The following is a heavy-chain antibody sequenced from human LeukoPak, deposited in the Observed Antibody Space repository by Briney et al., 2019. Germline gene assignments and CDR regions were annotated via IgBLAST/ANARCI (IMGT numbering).Heavy chain of an antibody. V-gene: IGHV3-30*18. J-gene: IGHJ6*02. D-gene: IGHD2-2*01. Sequence: GRSLRLSRAASGFTFSSYGMHWVRQAPGKGLEWVAVISYDGSNKYYADSVKGRLTISRDNSKNTLYLQMNSLRAEDTAVYYCAKDEDIVVVPAAPSVGMDVWGQGTTVTVSS. CDR1: GFTFSSYG. CDR3: AKDEDIVVVPAAPSVGMDV. CDR2: ISYDGSNK.